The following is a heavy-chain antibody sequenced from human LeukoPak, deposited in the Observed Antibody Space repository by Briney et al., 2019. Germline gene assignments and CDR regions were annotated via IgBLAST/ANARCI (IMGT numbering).Heavy chain of an antibody. CDR1: GYTLTELS. CDR3: ATARITMIVVPLDY. Sequence: ASVKVSCKVSGYTLTELSMHWVRQAPGKGLEWMGGFDPEDGETIYAQKFQGKVTMTEDTSTDTAYMELSSLRSEDTAVYYCATARITMIVVPLDYWGQGTLVTVSS. J-gene: IGHJ4*02. D-gene: IGHD3-22*01. V-gene: IGHV1-24*01. CDR2: FDPEDGET.